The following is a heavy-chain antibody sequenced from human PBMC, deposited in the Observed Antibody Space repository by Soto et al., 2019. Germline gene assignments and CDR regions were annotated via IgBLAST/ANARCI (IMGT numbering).Heavy chain of an antibody. J-gene: IGHJ4*02. CDR3: AKDVYDYYYDSSGHYYGY. CDR1: GFTFSSYA. Sequence: EVQLLESGGGLVQPGGSLRLSCAASGFTFSSYAMSWVRKAPGKGLEWVSAISGSGGSTYYADSVKGRFTISRDNSKNTLYLQMNSLRAEDTAVYYCAKDVYDYYYDSSGHYYGYWGQGTLVTVSS. D-gene: IGHD3-22*01. V-gene: IGHV3-23*01. CDR2: ISGSGGST.